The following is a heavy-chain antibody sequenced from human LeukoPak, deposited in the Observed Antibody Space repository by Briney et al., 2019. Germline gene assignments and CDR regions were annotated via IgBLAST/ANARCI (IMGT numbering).Heavy chain of an antibody. J-gene: IGHJ4*02. CDR1: GGSISSYY. Sequence: SETLSLTCTVSGGSISSYYWSWIRQPPGKGLEWIGYIYYSGSTNYNPSLKSRVTISVDTSKNQLSLKLSSVTAAATAVYYCAREGGSSRSRDYFDYWGQGTLVTVSS. D-gene: IGHD6-13*01. CDR2: IYYSGST. CDR3: AREGGSSRSRDYFDY. V-gene: IGHV4-59*01.